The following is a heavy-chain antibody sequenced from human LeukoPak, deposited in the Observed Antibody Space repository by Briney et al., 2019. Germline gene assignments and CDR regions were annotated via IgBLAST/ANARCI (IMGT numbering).Heavy chain of an antibody. CDR1: GGSISSYY. Sequence: PSETLSLTCTVSGGSISSYYWSWIRQPPGKGLEWIGYIYYSGSTNYNPSLRSRVTISVDTSKNQFSLKLNSVTATDTAVHYCARDYGGYYDSSGPLGIWGQGTLVTVSS. D-gene: IGHD3-22*01. CDR2: IYYSGST. CDR3: ARDYGGYYDSSGPLGI. V-gene: IGHV4-59*01. J-gene: IGHJ4*02.